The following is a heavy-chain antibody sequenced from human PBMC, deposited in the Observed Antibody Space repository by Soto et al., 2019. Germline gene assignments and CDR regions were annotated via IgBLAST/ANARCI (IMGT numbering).Heavy chain of an antibody. Sequence: GASVKVSCKASGYTFTGYYMHWVRQAPGQGLEWMGWINANSGGTNYAQKLQGRVTMTRDTSISTAYMELRSLRSDDTAVYYCARGGAYGDYRTNWFDPWGQGTLVTVSS. CDR1: GYTFTGYY. J-gene: IGHJ5*02. D-gene: IGHD4-17*01. CDR2: INANSGGT. V-gene: IGHV1-2*02. CDR3: ARGGAYGDYRTNWFDP.